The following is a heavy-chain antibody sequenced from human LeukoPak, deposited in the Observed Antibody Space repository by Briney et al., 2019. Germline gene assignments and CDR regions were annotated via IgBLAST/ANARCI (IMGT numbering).Heavy chain of an antibody. CDR3: AREEGYSRTLDV. CDR2: IDGSGNT. V-gene: IGHV3-66*01. J-gene: IGHJ6*02. CDR1: GLTVSXXX. Sequence: PGGSLRLSCAVSGLTVSXXXXXWVRQAPGXGLXWVSVIDGSGNTFYXXSLKGRITTSRDNSKSTVYLQMNSLRAEDTAVYYCAREEGYSRTLDVWGQGTTVTVSS. D-gene: IGHD6-13*01.